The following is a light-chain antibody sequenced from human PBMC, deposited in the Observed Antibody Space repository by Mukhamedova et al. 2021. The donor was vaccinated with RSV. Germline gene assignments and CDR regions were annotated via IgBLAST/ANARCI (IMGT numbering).Light chain of an antibody. V-gene: IGKV1-39*01. CDR1: QSISSY. Sequence: VGDRVTITCRASQSISSYLTWYQHKPGKAPKLLIYAASSLQSGVPSRFTGSGSGTDFTLTISSLQPEDFATYYCQQSYTTPFSFG. CDR3: QQSYTTPFS. J-gene: IGKJ3*01. CDR2: AAS.